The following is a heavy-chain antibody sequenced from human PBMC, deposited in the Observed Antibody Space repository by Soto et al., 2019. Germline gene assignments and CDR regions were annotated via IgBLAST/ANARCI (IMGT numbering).Heavy chain of an antibody. V-gene: IGHV3-74*03. Sequence: PGGSLSLSCVASGFTFSSYWMHWVRQVPGKEPVWVSFIDSYGSSTKYADSVRGRFTISRDNAKNTLYLLMNSLRVEDTAVYYCVRGLGNSDHWGQGTPVTVSS. CDR3: VRGLGNSDH. CDR2: IDSYGSST. CDR1: GFTFSSYW. J-gene: IGHJ4*02.